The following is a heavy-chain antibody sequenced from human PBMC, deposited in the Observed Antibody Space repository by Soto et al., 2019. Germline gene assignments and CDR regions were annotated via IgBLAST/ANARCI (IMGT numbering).Heavy chain of an antibody. CDR1: GFTFSSYA. J-gene: IGHJ4*02. CDR2: ISYDGSNK. D-gene: IGHD6-13*01. Sequence: QVQLVESGGGVVQPGRSLRLSCAASGFTFSSYAMHWVRQAPGKGLEWVAVISYDGSNKYYADSVKCRFTISRDNSKNTLYLQMNSLRAEDTAVYYCARDSSWYYFDYWGQGTLVTVSS. CDR3: ARDSSWYYFDY. V-gene: IGHV3-30-3*01.